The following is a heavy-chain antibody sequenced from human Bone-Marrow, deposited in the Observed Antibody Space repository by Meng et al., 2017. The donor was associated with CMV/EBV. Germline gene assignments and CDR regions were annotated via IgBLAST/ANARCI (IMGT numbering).Heavy chain of an antibody. D-gene: IGHD6-19*01. CDR3: ARGPGIAVADDEYYFDY. J-gene: IGHJ4*02. CDR2: IIPIFGTA. V-gene: IGHV1-69*05. CDR1: GTYSSYA. Sequence: GTYSSYAIGWGRQAPGQGLEWMGGIIPIFGTANYAQKFQGRVTITTDESTSTAYMELSSLRSEDTAVYYCARGPGIAVADDEYYFDYWGQGTLVTVSS.